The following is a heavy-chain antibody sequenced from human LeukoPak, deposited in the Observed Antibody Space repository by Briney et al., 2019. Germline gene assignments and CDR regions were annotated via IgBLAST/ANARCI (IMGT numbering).Heavy chain of an antibody. V-gene: IGHV3-48*04. Sequence: PGGSLRLSCAASGFTFSSYSMNWVRQAPGKGLEWVSYISSSSSTIYYADSVKGRFTISRDNAKNSLYLQMNSLRAEDTAVYYCARDRTLGHYYDSSGYYPSYYYYGMDVWGQGTTVTVSS. CDR2: ISSSSSTI. CDR1: GFTFSSYS. D-gene: IGHD3-22*01. J-gene: IGHJ6*02. CDR3: ARDRTLGHYYDSSGYYPSYYYYGMDV.